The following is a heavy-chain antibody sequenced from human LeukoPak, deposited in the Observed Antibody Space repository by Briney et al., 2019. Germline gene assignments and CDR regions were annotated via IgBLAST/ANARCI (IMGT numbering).Heavy chain of an antibody. J-gene: IGHJ4*02. D-gene: IGHD6-13*01. V-gene: IGHV4-34*01. Sequence: SETLSLTCAVYGGSFSGYYWSWIRQPPGKGLEWIGEINHSGSTNYNPSLKSRVTISVDTSKNQFSLKLSAVTAADTAVYYCARGRSWYLNYFDYWGQGTLVTVSS. CDR2: INHSGST. CDR3: ARGRSWYLNYFDY. CDR1: GGSFSGYY.